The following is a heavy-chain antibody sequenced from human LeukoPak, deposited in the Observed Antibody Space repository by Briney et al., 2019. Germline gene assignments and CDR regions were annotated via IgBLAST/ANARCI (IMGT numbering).Heavy chain of an antibody. CDR1: GFTFSSDA. J-gene: IGHJ6*02. CDR3: AKDAVRGSGIESYYYYGMDV. V-gene: IGHV3-23*01. D-gene: IGHD3-10*01. Sequence: GGSLRISCAATGFTFSSDAMSWVRHAPRTRLNWASPISGSGGSTYYADSVKGRFTISRDNSKNTLYLQMNSLRAEDTAVYYCAKDAVRGSGIESYYYYGMDVWGQGTTVTVSS. CDR2: ISGSGGST.